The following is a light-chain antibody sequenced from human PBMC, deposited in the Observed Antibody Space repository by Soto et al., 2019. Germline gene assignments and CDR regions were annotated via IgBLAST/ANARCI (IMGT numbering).Light chain of an antibody. Sequence: EIVLTQSPGTLSLSPGERATLSCRASQSVSGSSLAWYQHKPGQAPRLLIYGASSRATGIPDRFSGSGSGTDFTFIISRLEPEDFGMYYCHQYGSLPLTFGQGTELE. V-gene: IGKV3-20*01. CDR2: GAS. J-gene: IGKJ2*01. CDR1: QSVSGSS. CDR3: HQYGSLPLT.